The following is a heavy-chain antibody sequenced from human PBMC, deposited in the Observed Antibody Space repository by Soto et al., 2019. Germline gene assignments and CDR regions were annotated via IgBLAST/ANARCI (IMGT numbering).Heavy chain of an antibody. D-gene: IGHD1-26*01. CDR3: EARSAESTSYYYAGRDV. CDR1: GFTFSSYG. CDR2: ISYDGSNK. J-gene: IGHJ6*02. V-gene: IGHV3-30*03. Sequence: PGGSLRLSCAASGFTFSSYGMHWVRQAPGKGLEWVAVISYDGSNKYYADSVKGRFTISRDNSKNTLYLQMNSLRAEDTAVYYCEARSAESTSYYYAGRDVWGQGPTVTVSS.